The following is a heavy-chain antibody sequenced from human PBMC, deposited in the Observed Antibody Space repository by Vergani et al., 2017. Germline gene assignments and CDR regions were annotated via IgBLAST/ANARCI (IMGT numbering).Heavy chain of an antibody. CDR2: ISYDGSNK. Sequence: QVQLVESGGGVVQPGRSLRLSCAASGFTFSSYAMHWVRQAPGKGLEWVAVISYDGSNKYYADSVKGRFTISRDNSKNTLYLQMNSLRAEDTAVYYCVRDVGRYSGSSIYYYGMDVWGQGTTVTVSS. CDR1: GFTFSSYA. CDR3: VRDVGRYSGSSIYYYGMDV. J-gene: IGHJ6*02. D-gene: IGHD1-26*01. V-gene: IGHV3-30-3*01.